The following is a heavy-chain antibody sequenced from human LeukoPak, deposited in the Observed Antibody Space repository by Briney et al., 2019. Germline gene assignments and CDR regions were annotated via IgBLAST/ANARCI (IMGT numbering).Heavy chain of an antibody. Sequence: SETLSLTSTVSGGSISSSSYYWGWIRQPPGKGLEWIGSIYYSGSTYYNPSLKSRVTISVDTSKNQFSLKLSSVTAADTAVYYCARPSVSRDDYTLAFDIWGQGTMVTVSS. J-gene: IGHJ3*02. CDR1: GGSISSSSYY. CDR3: ARPSVSRDDYTLAFDI. CDR2: IYYSGST. D-gene: IGHD5-24*01. V-gene: IGHV4-39*01.